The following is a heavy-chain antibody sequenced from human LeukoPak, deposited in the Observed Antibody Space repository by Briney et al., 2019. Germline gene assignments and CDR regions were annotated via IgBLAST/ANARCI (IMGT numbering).Heavy chain of an antibody. CDR2: ISGSGGRT. CDR3: AKQDYDILTGYLDY. V-gene: IGHV3-23*01. Sequence: GGSLRLSCAASGFTFSSYAMSWVRQAPGQGLEWVSAISGSGGRTYYADSVKGRFTISRDNSKNTLYPQMNSLRAEDTAVYYCAKQDYDILTGYLDYWGQGTLVTVSS. J-gene: IGHJ4*02. D-gene: IGHD3-9*01. CDR1: GFTFSSYA.